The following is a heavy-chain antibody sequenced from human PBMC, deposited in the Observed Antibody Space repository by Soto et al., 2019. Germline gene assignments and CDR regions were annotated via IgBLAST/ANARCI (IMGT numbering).Heavy chain of an antibody. CDR2: IYYSGST. V-gene: IGHV4-59*01. CDR3: ARETAMVANFDY. CDR1: GGSISSYY. D-gene: IGHD5-18*01. J-gene: IGHJ4*02. Sequence: QVQLQESGPGLVKPSETLSLTCTVSGGSISSYYWSWIRQPPGKGLEWIGYIYYSGSTNYNPSLTSRVTISVDTSKNQFSLKLSSVTAADTAVYYCARETAMVANFDYWGQGTLVTVSS.